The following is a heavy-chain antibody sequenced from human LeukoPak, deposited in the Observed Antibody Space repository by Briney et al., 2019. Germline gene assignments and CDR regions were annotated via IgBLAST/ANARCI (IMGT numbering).Heavy chain of an antibody. CDR2: INPNSGGT. V-gene: IGHV1-2*02. CDR3: ARGWRDGYNFHVWLYFDY. J-gene: IGHJ4*02. CDR1: GYTFTGYY. D-gene: IGHD5-24*01. Sequence: ASVKVSCKASGYTFTGYYMHWVRQAPGQGLEWMGWINPNSGGTNYAQKFQGRVTMTRDTSIGTAYMELSRLRSDDTAVYYCARGWRDGYNFHVWLYFDYWGQGTLVTVSS.